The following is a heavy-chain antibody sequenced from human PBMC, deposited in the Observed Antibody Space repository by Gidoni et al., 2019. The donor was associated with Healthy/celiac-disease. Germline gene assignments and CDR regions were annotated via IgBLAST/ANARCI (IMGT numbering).Heavy chain of an antibody. CDR1: GFPFSSYG. V-gene: IGHV3-30*18. CDR3: AKGGVALAPLPMDV. J-gene: IGHJ6*02. Sequence: QVQLVESGGGVVQPWRSLRLSCAASGFPFSSYGMHWVRQAPGKGLEWVAVISYDGGNKYYADSVKGRFTISRDNSKNTLYLQMNSLRAEDTAVYYCAKGGVALAPLPMDVWGQGTTVTVSS. CDR2: ISYDGGNK. D-gene: IGHD2-15*01.